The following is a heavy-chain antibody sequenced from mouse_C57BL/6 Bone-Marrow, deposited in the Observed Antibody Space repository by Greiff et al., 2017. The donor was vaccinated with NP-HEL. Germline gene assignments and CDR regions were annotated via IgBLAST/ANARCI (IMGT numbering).Heavy chain of an antibody. Sequence: DVQLVESGGGLVKPGGSLKLSCAASGFTFSDYGMHWVRQAPEKGLEWVAYISSGSSTIYSADTVKGRFTFSRDNAKNTLFLQLTSLRSEDTAMYYCAKEGRTTVVARYFDVWGTGTTVTVSS. CDR3: AKEGRTTVVARYFDV. J-gene: IGHJ1*03. CDR1: GFTFSDYG. V-gene: IGHV5-17*01. D-gene: IGHD1-1*01. CDR2: ISSGSSTI.